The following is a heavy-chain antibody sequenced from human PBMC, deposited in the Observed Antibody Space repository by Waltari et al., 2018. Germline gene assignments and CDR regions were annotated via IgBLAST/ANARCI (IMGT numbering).Heavy chain of an antibody. CDR1: GGTFSSYA. Sequence: QVQLVQSGAEVKKPGSSVKVSCKASGGTFSSYAISWVRQAPGQGLEWMGMIIPIFGTANYAQKFQGRVTITADKSTSTAYMELSSLRSEDTAVYYCARVYAGYNYYYYYGMDVWGQGTTVTVSS. D-gene: IGHD3-16*01. CDR3: ARVYAGYNYYYYYGMDV. J-gene: IGHJ6*02. V-gene: IGHV1-69*08. CDR2: IIPIFGTA.